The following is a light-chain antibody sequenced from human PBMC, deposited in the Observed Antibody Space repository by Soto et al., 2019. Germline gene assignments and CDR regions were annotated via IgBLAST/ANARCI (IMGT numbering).Light chain of an antibody. J-gene: IGKJ1*01. CDR3: QQSETSGPWT. CDR2: ATS. CDR1: QSISSY. V-gene: IGKV1-39*01. Sequence: DIHSILYPNSLSASVGDRFTITCLASQSISSYLNWYQQKPGKAPKLLIYATSSLQSGVPSRFSGSGSGTDFTLTISSLQPEDFALYYCQQSETSGPWTFGQGTKVDIK.